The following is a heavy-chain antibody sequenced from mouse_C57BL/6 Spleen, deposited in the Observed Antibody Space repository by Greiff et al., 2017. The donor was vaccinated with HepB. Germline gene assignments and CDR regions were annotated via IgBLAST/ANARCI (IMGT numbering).Heavy chain of an antibody. Sequence: EVQLVESGGGLVQPGGSMKLSCAASGFTFSDAWMDWVRQSPEKGLEWVAEIRNKANNHATYYAESVKGRFTISRDDSKSSVYLQMNSLRAEDTGIYYCTKLLRSHYAMDYWGQGTSVTVSS. CDR1: GFTFSDAW. J-gene: IGHJ4*01. CDR2: IRNKANNHAT. D-gene: IGHD1-1*01. V-gene: IGHV6-6*01. CDR3: TKLLRSHYAMDY.